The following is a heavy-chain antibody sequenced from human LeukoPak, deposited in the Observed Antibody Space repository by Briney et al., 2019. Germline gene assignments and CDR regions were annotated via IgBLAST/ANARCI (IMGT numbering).Heavy chain of an antibody. CDR1: GFTFSNYA. Sequence: PVGSLRLSCAASGFTFSNYAMSWVRQAPGKGLEWVSAVSGTGGSTYYADSVKGRFTISRDNSKNTLYLQMNSLRAEDTAVYYCAKATSAAANGWYFDYCGQGTLVTVSS. D-gene: IGHD6-13*01. CDR3: AKATSAAANGWYFDY. J-gene: IGHJ4*02. V-gene: IGHV3-23*01. CDR2: VSGTGGST.